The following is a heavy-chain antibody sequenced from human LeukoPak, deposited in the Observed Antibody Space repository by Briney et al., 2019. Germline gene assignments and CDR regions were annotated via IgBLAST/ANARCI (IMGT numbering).Heavy chain of an antibody. D-gene: IGHD5-24*01. V-gene: IGHV4-39*01. CDR1: GGSISSSSYY. Sequence: PSETLSLTCTVSGGSISSSSYYWGWIRQPPGKGLEWIGSIYYSGSTYYNPSLTSRVTISVDTSKNQFSLKLSSVTAADTAVYYCARGRGVATTPAGMIYYFDYWGQGTLVTVSS. J-gene: IGHJ4*02. CDR3: ARGRGVATTPAGMIYYFDY. CDR2: IYYSGST.